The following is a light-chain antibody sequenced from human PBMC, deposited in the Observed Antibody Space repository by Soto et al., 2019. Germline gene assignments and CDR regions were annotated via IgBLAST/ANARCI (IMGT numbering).Light chain of an antibody. CDR2: DVS. J-gene: IGLJ1*01. V-gene: IGLV2-14*01. Sequence: QSVLTQPASVSGSPGQSITISCTGTSSDVGGYNYVSWYQQHPGKAPKLMIYDVSNRPSGVSNRFSGSKSGNTASLTISGRQAEDEPDYFCSSYTSRSTSINVFGTGTKLTVL. CDR1: SSDVGGYNY. CDR3: SSYTSRSTSINV.